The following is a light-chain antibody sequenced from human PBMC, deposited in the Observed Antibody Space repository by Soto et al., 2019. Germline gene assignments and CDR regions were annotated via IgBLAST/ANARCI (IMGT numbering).Light chain of an antibody. V-gene: IGKV3-20*01. CDR2: GAS. Sequence: IVLTQSPGTLSLSPGERATLSCWASQSVSSNYLAWYQQKPGQAPRLLIYGASSRATGIPDRFSVTGSGTDFTLTISRLEPEDFAVYYCQHYGSSPRGTFGQGTKVEI. CDR3: QHYGSSPRGT. J-gene: IGKJ1*01. CDR1: QSVSSNY.